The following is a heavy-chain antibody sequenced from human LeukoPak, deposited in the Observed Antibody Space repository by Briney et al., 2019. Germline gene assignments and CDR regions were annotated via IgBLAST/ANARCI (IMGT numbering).Heavy chain of an antibody. CDR1: GFTFSSYS. CDR2: ISSSSSYI. J-gene: IGHJ4*02. CDR3: ASQLPTYYYGTGSYYPPYFDY. D-gene: IGHD3-10*01. V-gene: IGHV3-21*01. Sequence: GGSLRLSCAASGFTFSSYSMNWVRQAPGKGLEWVSSISSSSSYIYYADSMKGRFTISRDNAKNSLYLQMNSLRAEDTAVYYCASQLPTYYYGTGSYYPPYFDYWGQGTLVTVSS.